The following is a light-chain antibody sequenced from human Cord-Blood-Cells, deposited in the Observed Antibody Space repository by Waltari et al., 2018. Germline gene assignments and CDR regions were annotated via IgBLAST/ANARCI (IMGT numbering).Light chain of an antibody. J-gene: IGLJ2*01. CDR1: SSDGGGYNY. CDR2: DVS. V-gene: IGLV2-14*01. Sequence: QSALTQPASVSGSPGRSIPLSCTGTSSDGGGYNYVSWYQQHPGKAPKLMIYDVSNRPSGVSNRFSGSKSGNTASLTISGLQAEDEADYYCSSYTSSSTLVFGGGTKLTVL. CDR3: SSYTSSSTLV.